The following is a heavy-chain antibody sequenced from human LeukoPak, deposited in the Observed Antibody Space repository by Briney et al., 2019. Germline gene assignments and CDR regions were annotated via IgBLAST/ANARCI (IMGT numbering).Heavy chain of an antibody. CDR2: TYYRSKGYN. J-gene: IGHJ6*02. Sequence: SQTLSLTRAISGDSVSSNSAAWNWIRQSPSRGLEWLGRTYYRSKGYNDYAVSVKSRITINPDTSKNQFSLQLNSVTPEDTAVYYCARASYYYDSSGYEGDTFEYSYGMDVWGQGTTVTVSS. V-gene: IGHV6-1*01. CDR1: GDSVSSNSAA. CDR3: ARASYYYDSSGYEGDTFEYSYGMDV. D-gene: IGHD3-22*01.